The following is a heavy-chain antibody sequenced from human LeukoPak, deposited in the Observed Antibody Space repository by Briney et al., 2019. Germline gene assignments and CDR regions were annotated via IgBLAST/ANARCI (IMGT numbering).Heavy chain of an antibody. Sequence: GGSLRLSCAASGYTFSSYGMNWVRQAPGKGLEWISYISISGSTMYYADSVKGRFTISRDNAKNSLYLQMNSLRAEDTAIYYCASSSWYDLDYWGQGTLVTVSS. CDR1: GYTFSSYG. CDR3: ASSSWYDLDY. D-gene: IGHD6-13*01. J-gene: IGHJ4*02. V-gene: IGHV3-48*03. CDR2: ISISGSTM.